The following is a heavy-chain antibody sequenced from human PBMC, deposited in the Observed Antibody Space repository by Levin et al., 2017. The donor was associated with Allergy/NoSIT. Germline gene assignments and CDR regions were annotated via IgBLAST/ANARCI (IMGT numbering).Heavy chain of an antibody. D-gene: IGHD3-10*01. Sequence: GGSLRLSCAASGFTFSSYGMHWVRQAPGKGLEWVAVISYDGSNKYYADSVKGRFTISRDNSKNTLYLQMNSLRAEDTAVYYCAKGGVTMVRGVIIKPPDYWGQGTLVTVSS. CDR3: AKGGVTMVRGVIIKPPDY. J-gene: IGHJ4*02. V-gene: IGHV3-30*18. CDR2: ISYDGSNK. CDR1: GFTFSSYG.